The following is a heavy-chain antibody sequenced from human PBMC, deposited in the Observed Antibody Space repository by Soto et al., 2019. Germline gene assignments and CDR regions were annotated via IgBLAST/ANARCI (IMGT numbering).Heavy chain of an antibody. CDR3: ARWIVGATRDSYYYGMDV. CDR1: GYTFTSYG. D-gene: IGHD1-26*01. V-gene: IGHV1-18*01. CDR2: ISAYNGNT. J-gene: IGHJ6*02. Sequence: GASVKVSCKASGYTFTSYGISWVRQAPGQGLEWMGWISAYNGNTNYAQKLQGRVTMTTDTSTSTAYMELRSLRSDDTAVYYCARWIVGATRDSYYYGMDVWGQGTTVTVSS.